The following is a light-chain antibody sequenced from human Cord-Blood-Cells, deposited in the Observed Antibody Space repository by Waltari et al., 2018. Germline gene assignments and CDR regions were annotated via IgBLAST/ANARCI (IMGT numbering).Light chain of an antibody. J-gene: IGLJ1*01. Sequence: QSALTQPRSVSGSPGQSVTISCTATSSDVGGYNYVSGYQQTPGKAPKLMIYDVSKRPSGVPDRFSGSKSGNTAALTISGLQAEDEADYYCCAYAGSYTYVFGTGTKVTVL. CDR2: DVS. CDR1: SSDVGGYNY. CDR3: CAYAGSYTYV. V-gene: IGLV2-11*01.